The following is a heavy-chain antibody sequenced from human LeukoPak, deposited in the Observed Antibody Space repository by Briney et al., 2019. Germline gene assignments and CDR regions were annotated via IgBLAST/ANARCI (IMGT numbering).Heavy chain of an antibody. J-gene: IGHJ5*02. CDR2: IVVGSGNT. D-gene: IGHD3-22*01. V-gene: IGHV1-58*02. CDR3: ARDVLDYYDRSSYVT. Sequence: ASVKVSCKASGFTFTSSAMQWVRQARGQRLEWIGWIVVGSGNTNYAQKFQERVTITRDMSTSTAYMGLSSLRSEGTAVYYCARDVLDYYDRSSYVTWGQGTLVTVSS. CDR1: GFTFTSSA.